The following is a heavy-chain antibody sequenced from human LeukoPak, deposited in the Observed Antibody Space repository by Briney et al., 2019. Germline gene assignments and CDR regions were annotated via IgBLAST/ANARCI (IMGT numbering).Heavy chain of an antibody. CDR3: ARGHYGLDV. V-gene: IGHV3-11*01. CDR2: ISSSGSAI. Sequence: TSGGSLTLSCAASGFTFSDYYLSWIRQAPGEGLAWVSYISSSGSAIFYVDSVKGRFTISRDNAKNSLYLQMNSLRAEDTAIYYCARGHYGLDVWGQGTTVTVSS. J-gene: IGHJ6*02. CDR1: GFTFSDYY.